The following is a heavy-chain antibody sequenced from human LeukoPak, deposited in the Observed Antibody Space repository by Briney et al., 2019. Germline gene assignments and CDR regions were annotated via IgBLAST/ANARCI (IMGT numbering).Heavy chain of an antibody. CDR1: GFTFSSSA. CDR2: ISNNGGYT. CDR3: AKQLGYWSDGSCYFPY. V-gene: IGHV3-23*01. Sequence: GGSLRLSCAASGFTFSSSAMSWVRQAPGKGLEWVSAISNNGGYTYYADSVQGRFTISRDNSKSTLCLQMNSLRAEDTAVYYCAKQLGYWSDGSCYFPYWGQGTPVTVSS. D-gene: IGHD2-15*01. J-gene: IGHJ4*02.